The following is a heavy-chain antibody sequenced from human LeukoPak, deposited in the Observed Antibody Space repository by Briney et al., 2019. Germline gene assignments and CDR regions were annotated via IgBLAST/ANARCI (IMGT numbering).Heavy chain of an antibody. Sequence: EASVKVSCKASGYTFSGYDMNWVRQATGQGLEWMGWMNRNSGNTGYAQKFQGRVTMTSNTSISTAYMELSSLRSEDTVVYYCARDRSVLRYFDWPPPDYYGMDVWGQGTTVTVSS. CDR1: GYTFSGYD. CDR3: ARDRSVLRYFDWPPPDYYGMDV. V-gene: IGHV1-8*01. J-gene: IGHJ6*02. CDR2: MNRNSGNT. D-gene: IGHD3-9*01.